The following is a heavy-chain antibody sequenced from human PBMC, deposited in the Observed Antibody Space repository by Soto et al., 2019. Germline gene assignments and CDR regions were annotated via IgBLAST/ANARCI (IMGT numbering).Heavy chain of an antibody. CDR1: GFTFSSYG. V-gene: IGHV3-33*01. D-gene: IGHD3-10*01. CDR3: SYLLLWFGEAPNQDYYGMDV. J-gene: IGHJ6*02. CDR2: IWYDGSNK. Sequence: GGSLRLSCAASGFTFSSYGMHWVRQAPGKGLERVAVIWYDGSNKYYADSVKGRFTISRDNSKNTLYLQMNSLRAEDTAVYYWSYLLLWFGEAPNQDYYGMDVWGQGTTVTVSS.